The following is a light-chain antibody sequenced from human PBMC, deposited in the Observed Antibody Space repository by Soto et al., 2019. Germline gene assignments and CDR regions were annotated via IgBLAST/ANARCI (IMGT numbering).Light chain of an antibody. J-gene: IGLJ1*01. CDR1: LKAIGAYNS. Sequence: QSALTQQAPVAGPPGQAVTISRTPTLKAIGAYNSVSCYQQYPGRAPKLMIYEVSNRPSGVSARFSASKSGNTASLTISGLQAEDEADYYCNSRGGSRPYYVFGTGTKVTVL. CDR3: NSRGGSRPYYV. CDR2: EVS. V-gene: IGLV2-14*01.